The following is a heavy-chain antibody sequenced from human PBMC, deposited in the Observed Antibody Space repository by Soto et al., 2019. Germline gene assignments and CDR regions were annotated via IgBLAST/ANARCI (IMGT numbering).Heavy chain of an antibody. CDR3: ARAGGHMTTFFDY. D-gene: IGHD4-17*01. V-gene: IGHV4-31*03. CDR1: GGSISSGYY. CDR2: IYYSGST. J-gene: IGHJ4*02. Sequence: QVQLQESGPGLVKPSQTLSLTCTVSGGSISSGYYWSWIRQHPGKGLEWIGYIYYSGSTYYNPSLKSRVTRSVDTSKNQFSLKLSSVTAADTAVYYCARAGGHMTTFFDYWGQGTLVTVSS.